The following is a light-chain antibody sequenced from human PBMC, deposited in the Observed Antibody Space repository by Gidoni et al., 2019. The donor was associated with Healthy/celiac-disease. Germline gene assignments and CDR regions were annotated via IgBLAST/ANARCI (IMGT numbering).Light chain of an antibody. V-gene: IGKV3-11*01. CDR3: QPRSNWPLT. CDR2: DAS. Sequence: EIVLTQSPATLSLSPGERATLSCRASQRVSSYLAWYQQKPGQAPRLLIYDASNRATGIPARFSGSVSGTDFTLTISSLEPEDFAVYYCQPRSNWPLTFGGXTKVEIK. CDR1: QRVSSY. J-gene: IGKJ4*01.